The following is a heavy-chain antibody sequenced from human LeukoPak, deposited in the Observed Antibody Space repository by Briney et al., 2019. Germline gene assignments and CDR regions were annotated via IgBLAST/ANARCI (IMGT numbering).Heavy chain of an antibody. J-gene: IGHJ5*02. D-gene: IGHD2-2*01. CDR1: GYTFTSYY. Sequence: GASVKVSCKASGYTFTSYYMHWVRQAPGQGLEWMGIINPSGGSTSYAQKFQGRVTMTRDTSTSTVYMELSSLGSEDTAVYYCARGHIVVVPAAMANYNWLDPWGQGTLVTVSS. CDR2: INPSGGST. V-gene: IGHV1-46*03. CDR3: ARGHIVVVPAAMANYNWLDP.